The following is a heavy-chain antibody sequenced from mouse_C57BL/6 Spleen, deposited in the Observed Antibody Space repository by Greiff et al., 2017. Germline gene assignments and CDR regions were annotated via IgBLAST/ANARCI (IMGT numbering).Heavy chain of an antibody. V-gene: IGHV1-64*01. CDR2: IHPNSGST. J-gene: IGHJ1*03. CDR1: GYTFTSYW. Sequence: QVQLQQPGAELVKPGASVKLSCKASGYTFTSYWMHWVKQRPGQGLEWIGMIHPNSGSTNYNEKFKSKATLTVDKSSSTAYMQLSSLTSEDSAVYYCARGDGNSSWYFEGWGTGTTVTVSS. CDR3: ARGDGNSSWYFEG. D-gene: IGHD2-1*01.